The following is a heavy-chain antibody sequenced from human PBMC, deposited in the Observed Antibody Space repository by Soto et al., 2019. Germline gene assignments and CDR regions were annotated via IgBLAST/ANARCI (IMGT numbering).Heavy chain of an antibody. CDR1: GFTISTHA. V-gene: IGHV3-23*01. Sequence: EVQLLESGGGLVQPGGSLRLSRAVSGFTISTHAIIWVRQGPGKGLEWVSGISGGAGSTYYADSVKGRFTISRDNPKNALYLQMNSLRAEDTAVYYCAKEGYVSGFFWGQGTLVTVSS. D-gene: IGHD3-16*01. J-gene: IGHJ4*02. CDR3: AKEGYVSGFF. CDR2: ISGGAGST.